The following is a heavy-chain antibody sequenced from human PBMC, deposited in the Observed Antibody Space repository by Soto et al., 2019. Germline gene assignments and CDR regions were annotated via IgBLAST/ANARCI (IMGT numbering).Heavy chain of an antibody. V-gene: IGHV4-39*01. J-gene: IGHJ6*02. Sequence: SETLSLTCTVSGGSISSSSYYWGWIRQPPGKGLEWIGSIYYSGSTYYNPSLKSRVTISVDTSKNQFSLKLSSVTAADTAVYYCARLIAAAGTMDYYYGMDVWGQGTTVTVSS. CDR3: ARLIAAAGTMDYYYGMDV. CDR2: IYYSGST. CDR1: GGSISSSSYY. D-gene: IGHD6-13*01.